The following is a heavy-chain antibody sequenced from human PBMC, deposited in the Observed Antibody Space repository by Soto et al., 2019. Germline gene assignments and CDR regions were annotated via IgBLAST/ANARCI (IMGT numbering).Heavy chain of an antibody. CDR1: GFTFSSYW. Sequence: EVQLVESGGGLVQPGGSLRLSCAASGFTFSSYWMHWVRQAPGEGLVWVSRINSDGSSTSYADSVKGRFTISRDNAKNTLYLQMNSLRAEDTAVYYCAREMKKVVYYGMDVWGQGTTVTVSS. D-gene: IGHD2-15*01. V-gene: IGHV3-74*01. CDR3: AREMKKVVYYGMDV. J-gene: IGHJ6*02. CDR2: INSDGSST.